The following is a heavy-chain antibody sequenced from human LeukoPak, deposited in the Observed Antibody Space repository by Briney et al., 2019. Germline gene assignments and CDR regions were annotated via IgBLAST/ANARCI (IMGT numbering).Heavy chain of an antibody. V-gene: IGHV1-46*01. D-gene: IGHD3-22*01. CDR3: ARVGTFYYDSSVYYYDY. CDR2: INPSGGST. Sequence: ASVKVSCKASGYTFTSYFMHWVQQAPGQGLEWMGIINPSGGSTSYAQKFQGRVTMTRDMSTSTVYMGLSSLRSEDTAVYYCARVGTFYYDSSVYYYDYWGQGTLVTVSS. CDR1: GYTFTSYF. J-gene: IGHJ4*02.